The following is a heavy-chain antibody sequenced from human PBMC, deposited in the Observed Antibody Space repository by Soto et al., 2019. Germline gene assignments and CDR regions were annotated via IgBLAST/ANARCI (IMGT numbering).Heavy chain of an antibody. V-gene: IGHV1-18*01. CDR3: ARDSGAVADFDY. Sequence: ASVKVSCKASGYTFTIYGISWVLQAPGQWLEWMGWISAYNGNTNYAQKLQGRVTMTTDTSTSTAYMELRSLRSDDTAVYYCARDSGAVADFDYWGQGTLVTVSS. J-gene: IGHJ4*02. CDR2: ISAYNGNT. D-gene: IGHD6-19*01. CDR1: GYTFTIYG.